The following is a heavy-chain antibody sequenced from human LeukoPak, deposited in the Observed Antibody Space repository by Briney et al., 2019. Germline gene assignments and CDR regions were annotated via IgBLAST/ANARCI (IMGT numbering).Heavy chain of an antibody. CDR2: IYSGGST. D-gene: IGHD2-15*01. J-gene: IGHJ4*02. CDR1: GFTVSSNY. CDR3: ARDRDCSAGSCYGY. V-gene: IGHV3-66*01. Sequence: GGSLRLSCAASGFTVSSNYMSWVRQAPGKGLEWVSVIYSGGSTYYADSVKGRFTISRDNSKNTLYLQMNSLRAEDTAVYYCARDRDCSAGSCYGYWGQGTLVTVSS.